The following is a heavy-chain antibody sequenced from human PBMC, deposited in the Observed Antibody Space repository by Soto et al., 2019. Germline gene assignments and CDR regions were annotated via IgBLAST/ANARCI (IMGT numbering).Heavy chain of an antibody. J-gene: IGHJ3*01. CDR1: SGSISSTNW. V-gene: IGHV4-4*02. CDR3: ARDCSSSSCYVRAFDV. D-gene: IGHD2-2*01. CDR2: IYHSGSI. Sequence: QVQLQESGPGLVKPSGTLSLTCAASSGSISSTNWWSWVRQSPGKGLEWIGEIYHSGSINYNPSLESRVTMSVDKSKNQFSLKLSSVTAADTAVYYCARDCSSSSCYVRAFDVWGQGTMVTVSS.